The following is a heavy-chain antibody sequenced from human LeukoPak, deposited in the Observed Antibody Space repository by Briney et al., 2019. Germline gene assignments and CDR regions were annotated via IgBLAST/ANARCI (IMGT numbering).Heavy chain of an antibody. J-gene: IGHJ4*02. Sequence: PGGSLRLSCAASGFTFSSYAMHWVRQAPGKGLEWVAVISYDGSNKYYADSVKGRFTISRDNSKNTLYLQMNSLRAEDTAVYYCAKDHCTNGVCSTLDYWGQGTLVTVSS. CDR1: GFTFSSYA. CDR3: AKDHCTNGVCSTLDY. D-gene: IGHD2-8*01. V-gene: IGHV3-30-3*01. CDR2: ISYDGSNK.